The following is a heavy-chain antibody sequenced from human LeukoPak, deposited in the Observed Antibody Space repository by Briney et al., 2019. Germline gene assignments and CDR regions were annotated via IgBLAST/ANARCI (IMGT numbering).Heavy chain of an antibody. V-gene: IGHV1-46*01. Sequence: ASVRVSCKASGYTFTSYYMHWVRQAPGQGLEWMGIINPSGGSTSYAQKFQGRVTMTRDTSTSTVYMELSSLRSEDTAVYYCARDLRGYSYYYGMDGWGQGTTVTDSS. CDR3: ARDLRGYSYYYGMDG. D-gene: IGHD5-12*01. CDR2: INPSGGST. CDR1: GYTFTSYY. J-gene: IGHJ6*02.